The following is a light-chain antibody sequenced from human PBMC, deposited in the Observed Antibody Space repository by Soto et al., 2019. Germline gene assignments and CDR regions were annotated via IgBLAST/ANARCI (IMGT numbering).Light chain of an antibody. V-gene: IGLV1-44*01. CDR1: GSSIGTNT. CDR3: AAWDGSLNNVL. Sequence: QSVLTQPPSASGTPGQRVTISCSGSGSSIGTNTVNWYRQLPGTAPKLLIYGDNQRPSGVPDQVYGSKSGTAASLAISGLQSEDEADYYCAAWDGSLNNVLFGGGTKLTVL. CDR2: GDN. J-gene: IGLJ2*01.